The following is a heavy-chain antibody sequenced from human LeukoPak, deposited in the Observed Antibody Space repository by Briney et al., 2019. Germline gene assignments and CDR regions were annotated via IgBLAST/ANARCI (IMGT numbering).Heavy chain of an antibody. D-gene: IGHD3-22*01. V-gene: IGHV4-4*02. CDR2: IYHSGST. CDR3: ARDYYDSSGYFRRDY. Sequence: SGTLSLTCAVSGGSISSSNWWSWVRQPPGKGLEWIGEIYHSGSTNYNPSLKSRVTISVDTSKNQFSLKLSSVTAADTAVYYCARDYYDSSGYFRRDYWGQGTLVTVSS. J-gene: IGHJ4*02. CDR1: GGSISSSNW.